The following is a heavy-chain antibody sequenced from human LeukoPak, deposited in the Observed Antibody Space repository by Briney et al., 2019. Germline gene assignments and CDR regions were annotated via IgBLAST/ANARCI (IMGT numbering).Heavy chain of an antibody. CDR2: ISYSGST. CDR1: GGSISNYC. CDR3: ARHIPVIWSSGYYYGMDV. D-gene: IGHD3-3*01. V-gene: IGHV4-59*08. J-gene: IGHJ6*02. Sequence: PSETLSLTCTVSGGSISNYCWSWIRQPPGKGLEWIGYISYSGSTNYNPSLRSRVAISEDTSRNQFSLRLNSVTAADTAVYYCARHIPVIWSSGYYYGMDVWGQGTTVTVSS.